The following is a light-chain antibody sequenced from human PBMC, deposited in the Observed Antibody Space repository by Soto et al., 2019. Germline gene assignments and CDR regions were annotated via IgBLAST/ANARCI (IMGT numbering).Light chain of an antibody. V-gene: IGLV2-11*01. Sequence: QSVLTQPRSVSGSPGQSVTISCTGTSSDVGGYNYVSWYQQHPGKAPKFMISDVSKRPSGVPDRFSGSKFGNTASLTISGLQAEDEADYYCCSYAGGYTYVFGTGTKLTVL. CDR2: DVS. CDR3: CSYAGGYTYV. J-gene: IGLJ1*01. CDR1: SSDVGGYNY.